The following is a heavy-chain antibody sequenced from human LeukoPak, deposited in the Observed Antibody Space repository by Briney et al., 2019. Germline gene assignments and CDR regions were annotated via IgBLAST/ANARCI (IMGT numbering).Heavy chain of an antibody. V-gene: IGHV4-34*01. CDR3: ASAIRTQLEGDFDY. J-gene: IGHJ4*02. CDR2: INHSGST. Sequence: SETLSLTCAVYGGSFSGYYWSWIRQPPGKGLEWIGEINHSGSTNYNPSLKSRVTISVDTSKNQFSLKLSSVTAADTAVYYCASAIRTQLEGDFDYWGQGTLVTVSP. CDR1: GGSFSGYY. D-gene: IGHD1-1*01.